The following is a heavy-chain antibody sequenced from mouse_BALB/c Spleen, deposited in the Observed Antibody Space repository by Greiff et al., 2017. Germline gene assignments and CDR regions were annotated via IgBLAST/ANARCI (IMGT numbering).Heavy chain of an antibody. J-gene: IGHJ2*01. CDR2: ISSGSSTI. Sequence: EVKLMESGGGLVQPGGSRKLSCAASGFTFSSFGMHWVRQAPEKGLEWVAYISSGSSTIYYADTVKGRFTISRDNPKNTLFLQMTSLRSEDTAMYYCAVIYYGSLDYWGQGTTLTVSS. CDR1: GFTFSSFG. D-gene: IGHD1-1*01. V-gene: IGHV5-17*02. CDR3: AVIYYGSLDY.